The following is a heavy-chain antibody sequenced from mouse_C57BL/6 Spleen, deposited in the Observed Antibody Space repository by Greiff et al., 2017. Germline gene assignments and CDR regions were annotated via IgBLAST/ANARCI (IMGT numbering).Heavy chain of an antibody. V-gene: IGHV1-80*01. CDR1: GYAFSSYW. D-gene: IGHD2-1*01. CDR2: IYPGDGDT. CDR3: ARYDYGNYFDY. Sequence: QVQLKQSGAELVKPGASVKISCKASGYAFSSYWMNWVKQRPGKGLEWIGQIYPGDGDTNYNGKFKGKATLTADKSSSTAYMQLSSLTSEDSAVCFCARYDYGNYFDYWGQGTTLTVSS. J-gene: IGHJ2*01.